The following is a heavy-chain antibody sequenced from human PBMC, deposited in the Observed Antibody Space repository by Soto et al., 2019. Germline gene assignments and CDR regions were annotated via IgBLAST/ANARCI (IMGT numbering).Heavy chain of an antibody. V-gene: IGHV1-2*04. CDR1: GYTFTGYY. CDR2: INPNSGGT. D-gene: IGHD3-3*01. CDR3: ARVDYYFFWSGYFPNYYYYGMDV. Sequence: ASVKVSCKASGYTFTGYYMHWVRQAPGQGLEWMGWINPNSGGTNYAQKFQGWVTMTRDTSISTAYMELSRLRSDDTAVYYCARVDYYFFWSGYFPNYYYYGMDVWGQGTTVTVSS. J-gene: IGHJ6*02.